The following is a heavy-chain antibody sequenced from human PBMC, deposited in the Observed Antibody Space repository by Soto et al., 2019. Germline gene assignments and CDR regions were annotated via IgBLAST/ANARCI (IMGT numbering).Heavy chain of an antibody. CDR3: AKVSSSWYAGFFDL. CDR2: LSDSGGSI. J-gene: IGHJ4*02. CDR1: GFTFSRHA. V-gene: IGHV3-23*01. D-gene: IGHD6-13*01. Sequence: PGGSLRLSCTASGFTFSRHAMTWVRQPPGKGLEWVSGLSDSGGSIYYADSVKGRFTISRDNSMNTLYLQMNTLRAEDTAIYYCAKVSSSWYAGFFDLWGQGTLVTVSS.